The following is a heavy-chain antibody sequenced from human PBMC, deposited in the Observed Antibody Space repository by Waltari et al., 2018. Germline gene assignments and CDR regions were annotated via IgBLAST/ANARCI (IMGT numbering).Heavy chain of an antibody. Sequence: QVQLVESGGGVVQPGRSLRLSCAASGFTFSSYGMHGVRQAPGKGREWGAVIWYDGSNKYYADSVKGRFTISRDNAKNTLYLQMNSLSAEDTAMYYCAKGGSSYPDYWGQGTLVTVSS. D-gene: IGHD6-6*01. V-gene: IGHV3-30*18. J-gene: IGHJ4*02. CDR2: IWYDGSNK. CDR1: GFTFSSYG. CDR3: AKGGSSYPDY.